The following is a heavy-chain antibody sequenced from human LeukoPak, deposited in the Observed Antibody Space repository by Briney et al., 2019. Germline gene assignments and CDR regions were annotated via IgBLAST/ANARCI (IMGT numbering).Heavy chain of an antibody. Sequence: SETLSLTCTVSGGSVSSGSYYWSWIRQPPGKGLEWIGYIYYSGSTNYNPSLKSRVTISVDTSKNQFSLKLSSVTAADTAVYYCARGGNFAFDIWGQGTMVTVSS. CDR3: ARGGNFAFDI. V-gene: IGHV4-61*01. J-gene: IGHJ3*02. CDR1: GGSVSSGSYY. CDR2: IYYSGST. D-gene: IGHD4-23*01.